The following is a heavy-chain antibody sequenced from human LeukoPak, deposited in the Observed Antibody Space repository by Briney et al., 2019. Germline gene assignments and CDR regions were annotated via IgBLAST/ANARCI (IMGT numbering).Heavy chain of an antibody. CDR3: AKWSGDYPSYYLDY. D-gene: IGHD4-17*01. CDR2: IRSDGSSK. V-gene: IGHV3-30*02. Sequence: PGGSLRLSCAASGFTFSSFGLHWVRQAPGKGLEWVALIRSDGSSKNYADSVKGRFTIPRDTSKNTVHLQMNNLRAEDTAVYYCAKWSGDYPSYYLDYWGQGTLVTVSS. CDR1: GFTFSSFG. J-gene: IGHJ4*02.